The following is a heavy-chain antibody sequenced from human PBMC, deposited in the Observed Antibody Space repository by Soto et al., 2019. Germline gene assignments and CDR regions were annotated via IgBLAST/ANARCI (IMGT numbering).Heavy chain of an antibody. J-gene: IGHJ5*02. D-gene: IGHD6-13*01. CDR2: INHSAST. CDR1: GGSFSGYY. Sequence: SETLSLTCAVYGGSFSGYYWSWIRQPPGKGLEWIGEINHSASTNYNPSLKSRVTISVDTSKNQFSLKLSSVTAADTAVYYCATLGWYSSSWYCWFDPWGQGTLVTVSS. CDR3: ATLGWYSSSWYCWFDP. V-gene: IGHV4-34*01.